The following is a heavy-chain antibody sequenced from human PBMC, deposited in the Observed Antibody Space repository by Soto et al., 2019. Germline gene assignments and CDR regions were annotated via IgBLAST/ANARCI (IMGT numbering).Heavy chain of an antibody. D-gene: IGHD3-3*01. CDR1: GFTFSSYA. CDR3: AKYRRDDFWTYFDY. V-gene: IGHV3-23*01. J-gene: IGHJ4*02. CDR2: ISGSGGST. Sequence: SGGSLRLSCAASGFTFSSYAMSWVRQAPGKGLEWVSAISGSGGSTYYADSVKGRFTISRDNSKNTLYLQMNSLRAEDTAVYYCAKYRRDDFWTYFDYWGQGTLVTVSS.